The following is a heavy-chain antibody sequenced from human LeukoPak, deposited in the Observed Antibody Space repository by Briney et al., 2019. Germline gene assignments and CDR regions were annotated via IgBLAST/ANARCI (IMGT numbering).Heavy chain of an antibody. V-gene: IGHV1-2*02. CDR2: INPNSGGT. J-gene: IGHJ3*02. CDR3: ARVRSGRWFGDAFDI. CDR1: GYTFTSYY. D-gene: IGHD3-10*01. Sequence: ASVKVSCKASGYTFTSYYMHWVRQAPGQGLEWMGWINPNSGGTNYAQKFQGRVTMTRDTSISTAYMELSRLRSDDTAVYYCARVRSGRWFGDAFDIWGQGTMVTVSS.